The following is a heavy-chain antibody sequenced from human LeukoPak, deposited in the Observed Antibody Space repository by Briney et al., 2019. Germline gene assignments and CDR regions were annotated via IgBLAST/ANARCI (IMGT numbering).Heavy chain of an antibody. D-gene: IGHD3-10*01. V-gene: IGHV3-48*04. CDR3: ARARGGSAYDAFDI. CDR2: ISSSSSTI. Sequence: GGSLRLSCAASGFTFSNYNMNWVRQAPGKGLEWVSYISSSSSTIYYADSVKGRFTISRDNAKNSLYLQMNSLRAEDTAVYYCARARGGSAYDAFDIWGQGTMVTVSS. CDR1: GFTFSNYN. J-gene: IGHJ3*02.